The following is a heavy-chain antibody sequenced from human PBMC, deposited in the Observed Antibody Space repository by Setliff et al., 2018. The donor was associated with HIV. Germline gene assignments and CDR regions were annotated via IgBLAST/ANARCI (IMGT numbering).Heavy chain of an antibody. J-gene: IGHJ4*02. V-gene: IGHV4-30-2*01. CDR3: ARGGSRGSWYWDY. CDR2: IYHSGNT. D-gene: IGHD6-13*01. CDR1: GGFISTGGYS. Sequence: LSLTCTVSGGFISTGGYSWSWIRQPPGKGLEWIGYIYHSGNTYYNPSLKSRVSISVDRSKNHFFLRLSSVTAADTAVYYCARGGSRGSWYWDYWGQGTLVTVSS.